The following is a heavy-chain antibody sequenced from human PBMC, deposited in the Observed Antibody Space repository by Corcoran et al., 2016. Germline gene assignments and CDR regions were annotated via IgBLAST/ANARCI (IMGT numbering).Heavy chain of an antibody. Sequence: QVQLVQSGAEVKKPGSSVKVSCKASGGTFSSYAISWVRQAPGQGLEWMGGIIPIFGTANYAQKFQGRVTITADESTSTAYMELSSLRSEDTAVDDCARGGADARGYYTIRYYYYGMDVWGQGTTVTVSS. J-gene: IGHJ6*02. CDR1: GGTFSSYA. D-gene: IGHD3-3*01. V-gene: IGHV1-69*01. CDR2: IIPIFGTA. CDR3: ARGGADARGYYTIRYYYYGMDV.